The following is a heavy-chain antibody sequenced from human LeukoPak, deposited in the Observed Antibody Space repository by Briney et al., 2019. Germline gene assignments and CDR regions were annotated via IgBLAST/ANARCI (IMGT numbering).Heavy chain of an antibody. CDR2: IKQDGSEK. Sequence: GGSPRLSCAASGFTFSSYWMSWVSQSPGKGLEWVANIKQDGSEKYYVDSVKGRFTISRDNAKNSLYLQMNSLRAEDTAVYYCAKDPGYGDYSGGQGTLVTVSS. CDR3: AKDPGYGDYS. J-gene: IGHJ4*02. CDR1: GFTFSSYW. D-gene: IGHD4-17*01. V-gene: IGHV3-7*01.